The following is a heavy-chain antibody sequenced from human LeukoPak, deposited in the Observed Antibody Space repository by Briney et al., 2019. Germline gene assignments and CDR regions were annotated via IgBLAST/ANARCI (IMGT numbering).Heavy chain of an antibody. D-gene: IGHD2-21*02. CDR1: GFTFSSYR. V-gene: IGHV3-21*01. CDR2: ISSSSTYI. J-gene: IGHJ4*02. Sequence: GGSLRLSCAASGFTFSSYRMNWVRQAPGKGLEWVSCISSSSTYIYYVDSVKGRFTISRDNAKNSLYLQMNSLRAEDTAVYYCARDGGDRLYWGQGTLVTVSS. CDR3: ARDGGDRLY.